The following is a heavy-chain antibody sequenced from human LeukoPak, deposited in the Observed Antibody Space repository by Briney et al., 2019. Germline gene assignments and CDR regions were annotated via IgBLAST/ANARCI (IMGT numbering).Heavy chain of an antibody. V-gene: IGHV1-46*01. CDR3: ARSCSSTSCYREDYYGMDV. D-gene: IGHD2-2*01. CDR1: GYTFTSYY. CDR2: INPSGGST. J-gene: IGHJ6*04. Sequence: ASVKVSCKASGYTFTSYYMHWVRQAPGQGLEWMGIINPSGGSTSYAQKFQGGVTMTRDTSTSTVYMELSSLRSEDTAVYYCARSCSSTSCYREDYYGMDVWGKGTTVTVSS.